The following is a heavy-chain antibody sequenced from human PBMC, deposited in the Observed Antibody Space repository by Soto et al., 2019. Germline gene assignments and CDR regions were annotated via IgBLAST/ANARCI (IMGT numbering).Heavy chain of an antibody. Sequence: VPLVESGGGLVKPGGSLRLSCAASGFTFSTYSMNWVRQAPGKGLEWVSSISSSSDYIYYADSVKGRFTISRDNAKNSLYLQMNSLSDEDTAVYYCASGGTTGTTATNWFDPWGQGTLVTVSS. CDR1: GFTFSTYS. J-gene: IGHJ5*02. V-gene: IGHV3-21*01. CDR2: ISSSSDYI. CDR3: ASGGTTGTTATNWFDP. D-gene: IGHD1-1*01.